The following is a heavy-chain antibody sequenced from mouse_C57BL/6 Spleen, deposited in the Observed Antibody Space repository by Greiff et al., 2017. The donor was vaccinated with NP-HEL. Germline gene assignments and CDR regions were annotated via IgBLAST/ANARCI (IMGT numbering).Heavy chain of an antibody. CDR2: IDPSDSYT. D-gene: IGHD1-1*01. V-gene: IGHV1-50*01. CDR1: GYTFTSYW. J-gene: IGHJ4*01. CDR3: ARWVVANAMDY. Sequence: QVQLQQPGAELVKPGASVKLSCKASGYTFTSYWMQWVKQRPGQGLEWIGEIDPSDSYTNYNQKFKGKATLTVDTSSSTAYMQLSSLTAEDSAVYYCARWVVANAMDYWGQGTSVTVSS.